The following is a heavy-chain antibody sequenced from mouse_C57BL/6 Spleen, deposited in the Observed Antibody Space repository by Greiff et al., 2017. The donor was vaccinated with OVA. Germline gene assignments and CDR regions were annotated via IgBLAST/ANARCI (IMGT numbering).Heavy chain of an antibody. J-gene: IGHJ2*01. V-gene: IGHV1-64*01. CDR2: IHPNSGST. CDR3: AREDGGYFDY. Sequence: QVQLQQPGAELVKPGASVKLSCKASGYTFTSYWMHWVKQRPGQGLEWIGMIHPNSGSTNYNEKFKGKATLTVDKSSSTAYMQLSSLTSEDSAVYYCAREDGGYFDYWGKGTTLTVSS. CDR1: GYTFTSYW. D-gene: IGHD1-1*02.